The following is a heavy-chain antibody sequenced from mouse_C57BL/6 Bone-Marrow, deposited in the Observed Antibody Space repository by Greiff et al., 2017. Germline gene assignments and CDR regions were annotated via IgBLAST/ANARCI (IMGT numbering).Heavy chain of an antibody. Sequence: QVQLKQPGAELVKPGASVKMSCKASGYTFTSYWITWVKQRPGQGLEWIGDIYPGSGSTNYNEKFKSKATLTVDTSSSTAYMQLSSLTSEDSAVYYCARQLRPSYAMDYWGQGTSVTVSS. V-gene: IGHV1-55*01. CDR3: ARQLRPSYAMDY. CDR1: GYTFTSYW. CDR2: IYPGSGST. D-gene: IGHD3-2*02. J-gene: IGHJ4*01.